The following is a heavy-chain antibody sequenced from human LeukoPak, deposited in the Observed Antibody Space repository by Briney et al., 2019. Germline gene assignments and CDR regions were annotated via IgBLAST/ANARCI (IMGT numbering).Heavy chain of an antibody. J-gene: IGHJ3*02. CDR3: AADRPGRRVTGAFDI. V-gene: IGHV1-58*01. CDR1: GFTFTSSA. CDR2: IVVGSGNT. Sequence: SVTVSCKASGFTFTSSAVQWVRQARGQRLEWIGWIVVGSGNTNYAQKFQERVTITRDMSTSTAYMELSSLRSEDTAVYYCAADRPGRRVTGAFDIWGQGTMVTVSS. D-gene: IGHD7-27*01.